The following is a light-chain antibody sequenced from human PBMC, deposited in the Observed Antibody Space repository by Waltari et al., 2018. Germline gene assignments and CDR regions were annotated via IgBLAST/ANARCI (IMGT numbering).Light chain of an antibody. Sequence: EIVLTQSPATLSLSPGERATLSCRASQSVNNYLAWYQQKPGQAPRLLIYDASNRATGIPARFGGRGSGTDFTLTISSLEPEDFAIYYCQQRTRWPWTFGQGTKVEIK. CDR3: QQRTRWPWT. CDR1: QSVNNY. CDR2: DAS. J-gene: IGKJ1*01. V-gene: IGKV3-11*01.